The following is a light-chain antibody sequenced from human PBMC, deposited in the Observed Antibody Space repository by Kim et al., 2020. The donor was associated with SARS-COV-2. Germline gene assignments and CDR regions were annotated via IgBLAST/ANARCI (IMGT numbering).Light chain of an antibody. CDR1: SSSIGAGDD. CDR3: QSYDKSLNSVV. V-gene: IGLV1-40*03. CDR2: ANN. J-gene: IGLJ1*01. Sequence: RVTISCIGSSSSIGAGDDVHWYQQLPGTAPKVVIFANNNRPSGVPRRFSGSKTGASASLAITGLEAEDEAEYYCQSYDKSLNSVVFGTGTKVTVL.